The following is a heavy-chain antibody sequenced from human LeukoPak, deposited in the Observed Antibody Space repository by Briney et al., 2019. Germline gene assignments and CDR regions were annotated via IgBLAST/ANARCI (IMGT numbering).Heavy chain of an antibody. CDR1: GGSISSSNW. CDR2: IYHSGST. D-gene: IGHD6-13*01. V-gene: IGHV4-4*02. J-gene: IGHJ6*02. Sequence: PSGTLSLTCAVSGGSISSSNWWSWVRQPPGKGLEWIGEIYHSGSTNYNPSLKSRVTISVDKSKNQFSLKLSSVTAADTAVYYCARVERLAAAGTRVWVIHGMDVWGQGTTVTVSS. CDR3: ARVERLAAAGTRVWVIHGMDV.